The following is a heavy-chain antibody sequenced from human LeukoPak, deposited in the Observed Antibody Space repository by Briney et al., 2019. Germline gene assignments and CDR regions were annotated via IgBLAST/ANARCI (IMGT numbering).Heavy chain of an antibody. Sequence: ASVKVSCKASGYAFTSYNIHWVRQAPGQRPEWMGWINAGNGNTKYSQKFQGRVTITRDTSASIAHMEMSSLRSEDTAVYYCARDSESHMVWSYYGMDVWGQGTSVTVSS. CDR2: INAGNGNT. CDR1: GYAFTSYN. J-gene: IGHJ6*02. CDR3: ARDSESHMVWSYYGMDV. V-gene: IGHV1-3*01. D-gene: IGHD3-3*01.